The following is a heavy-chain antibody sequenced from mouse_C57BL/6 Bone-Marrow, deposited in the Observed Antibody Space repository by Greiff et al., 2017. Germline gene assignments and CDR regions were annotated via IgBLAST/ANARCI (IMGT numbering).Heavy chain of an antibody. CDR1: GFTFSSYA. CDR3: ARLAFDY. J-gene: IGHJ2*01. Sequence: VESGGGLVKPGGSLKLSCAASGFTFSSYAMSWVRQTPEKRLEWVATISDGGSYTYYPDNVKGRFTISRDNAKNNLYLQMSHLKSEDTAMYYCARLAFDYWGQGTTLTVSS. CDR2: ISDGGSYT. V-gene: IGHV5-4*03.